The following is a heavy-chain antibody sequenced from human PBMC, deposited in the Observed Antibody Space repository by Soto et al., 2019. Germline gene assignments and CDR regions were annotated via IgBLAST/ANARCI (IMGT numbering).Heavy chain of an antibody. CDR1: GFTVSSNY. CDR3: ARLVGATYYYYYGMDV. V-gene: IGHV3-66*01. Sequence: QPGGSLRLSCAASGFTVSSNYMSWVRQAPGKGLEWVSVIYSGGSTYYADSVKGRFTISRDNSKNTLYLQMNSLRADDTAVYYCARLVGATYYYYYGMDVWGQGTTVTVSS. D-gene: IGHD1-26*01. CDR2: IYSGGST. J-gene: IGHJ6*02.